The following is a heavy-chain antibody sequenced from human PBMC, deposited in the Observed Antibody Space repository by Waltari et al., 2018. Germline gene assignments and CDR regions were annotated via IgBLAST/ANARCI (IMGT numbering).Heavy chain of an antibody. V-gene: IGHV4-38-2*01. J-gene: IGHJ6*02. Sequence: QVQLQESGPGLVKPSETLSLTCAVSGYSISSGYYWGWIRQPPGKGLEWIGSIYHSGSTYYNPSLKSRVTISVDTSKTQFSLKLSSVTAADTAVYYCARGQRTNYQGLWYYYYGMDVWGQGTTVTVSS. CDR3: ARGQRTNYQGLWYYYYGMDV. CDR1: GYSISSGYY. D-gene: IGHD2-21*01. CDR2: IYHSGST.